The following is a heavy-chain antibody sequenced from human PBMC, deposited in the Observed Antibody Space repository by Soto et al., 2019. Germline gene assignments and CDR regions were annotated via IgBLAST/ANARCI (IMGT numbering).Heavy chain of an antibody. CDR3: AKGYLRTGFDY. D-gene: IGHD3-16*02. Sequence: GGSLRLSCAASGFTFSSYAMSWVRQAPGKGLEWVSAISGGGSTHYAGSVKGRFTISRDNSKNTLYLQMNSLRAEDTAIYYCAKGYLRTGFDYWGQGTLVTVSS. V-gene: IGHV3-23*01. CDR1: GFTFSSYA. J-gene: IGHJ4*02. CDR2: ISGGGST.